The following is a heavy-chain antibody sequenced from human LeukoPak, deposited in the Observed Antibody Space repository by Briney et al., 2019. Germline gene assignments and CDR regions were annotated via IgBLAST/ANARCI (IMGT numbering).Heavy chain of an antibody. CDR3: ALSPRIAAAAPAGDY. J-gene: IGHJ4*02. CDR2: INHSGST. D-gene: IGHD6-13*01. Sequence: SETLSLTCAVYGGSFSGYYWSWIRQPPGKGLEWIGEINHSGSTNYNPSHKSRVTISVDTSKNQFSLKLSSVTAADTAVYYCALSPRIAAAAPAGDYWGQGTLVTVSS. CDR1: GGSFSGYY. V-gene: IGHV4-34*01.